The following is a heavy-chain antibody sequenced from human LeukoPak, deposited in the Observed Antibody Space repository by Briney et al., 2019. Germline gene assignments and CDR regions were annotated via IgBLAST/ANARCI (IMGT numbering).Heavy chain of an antibody. CDR3: AKDPEF. D-gene: IGHD3-10*01. Sequence: GGSLRLSCAVSGFTFSSQAMSWVRQAPGKGLEWLSGISESGDATFNIDSVKGRFTISRDNSKNTLYLQMDSLRAEDTAVYYCAKDPEFWGQGILVTVSS. V-gene: IGHV3-23*01. CDR1: GFTFSSQA. CDR2: ISESGDAT. J-gene: IGHJ4*02.